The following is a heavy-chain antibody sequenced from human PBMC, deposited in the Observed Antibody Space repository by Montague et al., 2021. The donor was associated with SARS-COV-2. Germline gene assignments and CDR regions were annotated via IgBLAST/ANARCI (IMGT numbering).Heavy chain of an antibody. V-gene: IGHV4-34*01. CDR2: INHSGTT. Sequence: SETLSLTCAVYRGSVNSYYWTWIRQAPGKGLEWIGEINHSGTTKYNPSLKSRVTMSMDTSKRQFSLRLNSVSAADTAVYFCARGRPVQGSIRHFDSVYSGGLDLWAPGALVIVSS. CDR3: ARGRPVQGSIRHFDSVYSGGLDL. J-gene: IGHJ4*03. CDR1: RGSVNSYY. D-gene: IGHD2-8*02.